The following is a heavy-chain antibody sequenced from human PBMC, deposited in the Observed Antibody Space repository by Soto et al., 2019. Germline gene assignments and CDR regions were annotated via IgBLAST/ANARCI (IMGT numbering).Heavy chain of an antibody. CDR1: GGSTTSGGYY. CDR2: IHHSGSN. V-gene: IGHV4-31*02. CDR3: AREPYHYDSSGYYDC. D-gene: IGHD3-22*01. Sequence: SETLSLTXTVSGGSTTSGGYYWNWIRQHPGKGLEWIGYIHHSGSNYHNPSLESRVTMSIDTSKHQISLKLSSVTAADTAIYYCAREPYHYDSSGYYDCWGQGTLVTVS. J-gene: IGHJ4*02.